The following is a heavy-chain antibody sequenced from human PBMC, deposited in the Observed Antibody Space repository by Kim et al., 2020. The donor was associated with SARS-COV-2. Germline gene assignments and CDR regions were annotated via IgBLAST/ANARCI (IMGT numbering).Heavy chain of an antibody. Sequence: GGSLRLSCAVTGFTFSTYAMTWIRQAPGKGLEWISAINTAGTTYYADSVKGRFTISRDNSKNILYLQMNGLRVEDTAIYYCAKDWAGSGGQGTLVTVSS. CDR3: AKDWAGS. J-gene: IGHJ4*02. D-gene: IGHD3-10*01. CDR2: INTAGTT. CDR1: GFTFSTYA. V-gene: IGHV3-23*01.